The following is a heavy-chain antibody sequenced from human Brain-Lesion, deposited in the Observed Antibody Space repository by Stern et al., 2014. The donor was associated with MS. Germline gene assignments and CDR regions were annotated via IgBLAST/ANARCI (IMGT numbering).Heavy chain of an antibody. Sequence: VQLVESGGDLVQPGRSLRLSCAAFGFTFDDYAMHWVRPAPGQVLEWVAGISWNSGTIGYADSVKGRFTTSRDNAYSSLYLQMNSLRPEDTALYYCARDITGSSAYFAYWGQGTLVTVSS. CDR3: ARDITGSSAYFAY. V-gene: IGHV3-9*01. CDR1: GFTFDDYA. D-gene: IGHD1-14*01. J-gene: IGHJ4*02. CDR2: ISWNSGTI.